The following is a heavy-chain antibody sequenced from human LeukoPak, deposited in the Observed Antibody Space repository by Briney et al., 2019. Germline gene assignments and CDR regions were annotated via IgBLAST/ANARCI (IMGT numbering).Heavy chain of an antibody. CDR3: ARVGALSSSWLLY. CDR1: GFTFSSYE. J-gene: IGHJ4*02. Sequence: GGSLRLSCAASGFTFSSYEMNWVRQAPGKGLEWVSYISSSGSTIYYADSVKGRFTISRDNAKNSLYLQTNSLRAEDTAVYFCARVGALSSSWLLYWGQGTLVTVSS. D-gene: IGHD6-13*01. V-gene: IGHV3-48*03. CDR2: ISSSGSTI.